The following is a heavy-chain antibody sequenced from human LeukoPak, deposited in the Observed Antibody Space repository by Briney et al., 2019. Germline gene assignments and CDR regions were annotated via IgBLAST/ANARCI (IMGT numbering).Heavy chain of an antibody. J-gene: IGHJ4*02. V-gene: IGHV3-53*01. Sequence: GGSLRLSCAASGVTVSTIYMGWVRQAPGQGLNWVSVIYPDGKADYAESVKGRFTISRDSSENTLFLQMNSLRAEDTAVYYCATLKGWYGEGCFDYWGQGTLVTVSS. CDR3: ATLKGWYGEGCFDY. CDR1: GVTVSTIY. D-gene: IGHD3-10*01. CDR2: IYPDGKA.